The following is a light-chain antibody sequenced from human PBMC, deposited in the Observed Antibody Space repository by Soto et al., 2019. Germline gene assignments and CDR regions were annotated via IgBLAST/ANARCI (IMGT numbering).Light chain of an antibody. Sequence: EMVLTQSPGTLSLSPGERATLSCRASQSVSSDYLAWFQQKPGQSPRLLIYGASSRATGIPDRFSGSGSGTDFTLTISRLEPEDFAVYYCQQYGSSPFTFGGGTKVEIK. J-gene: IGKJ4*01. CDR1: QSVSSDY. V-gene: IGKV3-20*01. CDR2: GAS. CDR3: QQYGSSPFT.